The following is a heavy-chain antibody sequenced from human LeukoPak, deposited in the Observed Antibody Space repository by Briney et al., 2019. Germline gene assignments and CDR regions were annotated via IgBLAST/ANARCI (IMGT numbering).Heavy chain of an antibody. CDR2: VNYRGTP. CDR1: GDSIGSTTTYY. CDR3: ARALSGYGSGKGYFDS. V-gene: IGHV4-39*07. D-gene: IGHD3-10*01. Sequence: SETLSLTCTVSGDSIGSTTTYYWGWIRQPPGKGLEWIGNVNYRGTPHYNPSLTSRVTMSLDTSKNHFSLRLTSVTAADTAIYYCARALSGYGSGKGYFDSWGQGTLVTVPS. J-gene: IGHJ4*02.